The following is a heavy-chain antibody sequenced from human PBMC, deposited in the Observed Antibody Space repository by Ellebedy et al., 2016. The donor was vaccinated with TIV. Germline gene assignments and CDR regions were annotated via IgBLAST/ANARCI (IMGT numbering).Heavy chain of an antibody. CDR3: ARDYSNLFDY. V-gene: IGHV4-61*08. CDR2: IYYSGST. J-gene: IGHJ4*02. CDR1: GGAISSGGYY. D-gene: IGHD4-11*01. Sequence: SETLSLTCTVSGGAISSGGYYWSWIRQHPGKGLEWIGYIYYSGSTNYNPSLKSRVTISVDTSKNQFSLKLSSVTAADTAVYYCARDYSNLFDYWGQGTLVTVSS.